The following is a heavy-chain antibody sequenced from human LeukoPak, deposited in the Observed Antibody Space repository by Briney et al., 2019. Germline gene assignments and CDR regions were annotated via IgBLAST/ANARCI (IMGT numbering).Heavy chain of an antibody. J-gene: IGHJ5*02. CDR3: ARHYGP. CDR1: GGSLSGHS. D-gene: IGHD3-16*01. CDR2: ISHSGRT. V-gene: IGHV4-34*01. Sequence: PSETLSLTCAVSGGSLSGHSWSWIRQPPGKGLEWIGEISHSGRTNYNPSLSGRLTMSIDTSRNQFSLKLNSVTAADTAVYYCARHYGPWGQGTLVTVSS.